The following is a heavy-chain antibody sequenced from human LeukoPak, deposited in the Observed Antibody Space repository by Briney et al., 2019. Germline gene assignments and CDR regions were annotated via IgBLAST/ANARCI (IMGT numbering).Heavy chain of an antibody. Sequence: GGSLRLSCAASGFTVNSNYMSWVRQAPGQGLEWVSLLYRGGSTYYADSVKGRFTISRDDSKNTLYLQMNSLRADDTAVYYCANNRLVVVITYYFDYWGQGTLVTVSS. CDR3: ANNRLVVVITYYFDY. CDR2: LYRGGST. J-gene: IGHJ4*02. CDR1: GFTVNSNY. D-gene: IGHD3-22*01. V-gene: IGHV3-53*01.